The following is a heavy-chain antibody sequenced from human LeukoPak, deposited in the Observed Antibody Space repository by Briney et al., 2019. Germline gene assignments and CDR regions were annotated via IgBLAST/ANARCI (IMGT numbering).Heavy chain of an antibody. Sequence: PSETLSLTCTVSGGSIRSYYWSWIRHSAGKGLEWIGRFYSSVNNNYNPSLESRVTMSVDTSKNHFSLDLRSVTAADTAIYYCAGGRSSTTFLRDAFDIWGQGTLVTVSA. CDR2: FYSSVNN. J-gene: IGHJ3*02. CDR3: AGGRSSTTFLRDAFDI. D-gene: IGHD2-2*01. CDR1: GGSIRSYY. V-gene: IGHV4-4*07.